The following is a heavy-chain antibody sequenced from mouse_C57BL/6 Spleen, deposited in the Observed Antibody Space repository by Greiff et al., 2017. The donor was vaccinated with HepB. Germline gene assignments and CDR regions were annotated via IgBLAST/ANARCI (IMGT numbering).Heavy chain of an antibody. Sequence: QVQLQQSGAELARPGASVKLSCKASGYTFTSYGISWVKQRTGQGLEWIGEIYPRSGNTYYNEKFKGKATLTADKSSSTAYMELRSLTSEDSAVYVSARFGAYYSNYVLYYYAMDLGGQGTSVSVSS. D-gene: IGHD2-5*01. J-gene: IGHJ4*01. CDR3: ARFGAYYSNYVLYYYAMDL. CDR2: IYPRSGNT. CDR1: GYTFTSYG. V-gene: IGHV1-81*01.